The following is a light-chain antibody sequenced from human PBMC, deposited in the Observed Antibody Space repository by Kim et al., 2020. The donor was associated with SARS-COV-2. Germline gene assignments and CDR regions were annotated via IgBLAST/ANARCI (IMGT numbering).Light chain of an antibody. CDR2: GAS. J-gene: IGKJ4*01. CDR3: QQYGSSSPT. V-gene: IGKV3-20*01. CDR1: QSVSNNY. Sequence: EIVLTQSPDTLSLSPGERATLSCRASQSVSNNYLAWFQRKTGQAPRLLISGASSRATGIPDRFSGSGSGTDFTLTISRLEPEDFAVYYCQQYGSSSPTFGGGTKVDIK.